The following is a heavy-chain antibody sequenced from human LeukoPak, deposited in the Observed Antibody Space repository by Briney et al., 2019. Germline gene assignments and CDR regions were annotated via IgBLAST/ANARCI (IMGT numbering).Heavy chain of an antibody. D-gene: IGHD3-22*01. V-gene: IGHV3-11*01. CDR2: ISSSGSTI. CDR3: ARPPYTYYYDSSGYTHFDY. CDR1: GFTFSDYY. J-gene: IGHJ4*02. Sequence: GGSLRLSCAASGFTFSDYYMSWIRQAPGKGLEWVSYISSSGSTIYYADSVKGRFTISRDNSKNTLYLQMNSLRAEDTAVYYCARPPYTYYYDSSGYTHFDYWGQGTLVTVSS.